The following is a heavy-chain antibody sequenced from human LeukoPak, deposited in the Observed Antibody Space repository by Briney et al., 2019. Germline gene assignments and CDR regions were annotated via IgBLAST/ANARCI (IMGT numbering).Heavy chain of an antibody. J-gene: IGHJ4*02. V-gene: IGHV4-4*02. Sequence: SETLSLTCAVSGGSISSSNWWSWVRQPPGKGLEWIGEIYHSGSTNYNPSLKSRVTISVDTSKNQFSLKLSSVTAADTAVYYCARGSLVDSLDYWGQGTLVTVSS. CDR2: IYHSGST. D-gene: IGHD2-8*02. CDR1: GGSISSSNW. CDR3: ARGSLVDSLDY.